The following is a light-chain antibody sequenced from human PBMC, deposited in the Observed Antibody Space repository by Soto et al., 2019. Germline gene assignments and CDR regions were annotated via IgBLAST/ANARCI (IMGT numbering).Light chain of an antibody. CDR3: HQYNNWPYT. CDR1: QSVSSN. V-gene: IGKV3-15*01. CDR2: GAS. J-gene: IGKJ2*01. Sequence: EIVMTQSPATLSVSPGERAALSCRASQSVSSNFAWYQQKPGQAPRLLIYGASTRATGIPARFSVSGSGTEFTLTISSLQSEDYAVYYCHQYNNWPYTFGQGTKLEIK.